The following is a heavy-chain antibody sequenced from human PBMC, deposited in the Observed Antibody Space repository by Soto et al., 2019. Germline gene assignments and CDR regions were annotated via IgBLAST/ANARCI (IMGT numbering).Heavy chain of an antibody. Sequence: GESLKISCKGSGYSFTSYWISWVRQMPGKGLEWMGRIDSRDSYTNYSPSFQGHVTISADKSIGTAYLQWSSLRASDTAMYYCARIAARPQLNYYYGMDVWGQGTTVTVSS. D-gene: IGHD6-6*01. CDR1: GYSFTSYW. CDR2: IDSRDSYT. CDR3: ARIAARPQLNYYYGMDV. J-gene: IGHJ6*02. V-gene: IGHV5-10-1*01.